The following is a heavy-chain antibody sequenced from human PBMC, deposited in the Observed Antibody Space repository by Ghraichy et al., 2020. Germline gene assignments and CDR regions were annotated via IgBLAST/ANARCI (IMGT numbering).Heavy chain of an antibody. J-gene: IGHJ3*02. Sequence: SETLSLTCAVSGYSISSGYYWGWIRQPPGKGLEWIGSIYHSGSTYYNPSLKSRVTISVDTSKNQFSLKLSSVTAADTAVYYCARGRGEYYDDVGRADAFDIWGQGTMVTVSS. V-gene: IGHV4-38-2*01. CDR3: ARGRGEYYDDVGRADAFDI. CDR1: GYSISSGYY. CDR2: IYHSGST. D-gene: IGHD3-22*01.